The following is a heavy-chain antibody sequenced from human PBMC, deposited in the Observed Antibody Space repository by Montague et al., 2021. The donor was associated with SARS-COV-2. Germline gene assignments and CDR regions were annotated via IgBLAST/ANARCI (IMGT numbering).Heavy chain of an antibody. CDR3: ATPLATGNYYY. J-gene: IGHJ4*02. CDR2: ISYRGDP. V-gene: IGHV4-39*01. Sequence: SETLSLTCTVSGGSISSSNYYWGWVRQPPGKGLEWIGSISYRGDPYYNPSLKSRLTISVDTSQNQFSLKLSSVTAADTAVYYCATPLATGNYYYWGQGTLVTVSS. CDR1: GGSISSSNYY. D-gene: IGHD1-1*01.